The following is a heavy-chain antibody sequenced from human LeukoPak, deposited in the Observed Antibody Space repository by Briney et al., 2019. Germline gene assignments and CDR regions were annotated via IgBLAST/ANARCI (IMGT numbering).Heavy chain of an antibody. D-gene: IGHD2-15*01. CDR1: GFTFSSYA. CDR3: AKDRVVVVVAASQFDY. J-gene: IGHJ4*02. CDR2: ISGSGGST. Sequence: GGSLRLSCAASGFTFSSYAMSWVRQAPGKGLEWVSAISGSGGSTYYADSVKGRFTISRDNSKNTLYLQMNSLRAEDTAVYSCAKDRVVVVVAASQFDYWGQGTLVTVSS. V-gene: IGHV3-23*01.